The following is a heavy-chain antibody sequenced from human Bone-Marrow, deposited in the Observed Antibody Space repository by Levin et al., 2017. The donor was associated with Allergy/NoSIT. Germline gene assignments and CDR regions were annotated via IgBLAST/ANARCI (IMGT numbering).Heavy chain of an antibody. Sequence: GGSLRLSCAASGFTFNNFAMMWVRRAPGKGLEWVSTIAGDGATYYADSVKGRFTISRDNSKDTLYVEMTSLRVEDTAVYYCAKGVASGKVDRFDPWGQGTLVTVSS. CDR3: AKGVASGKVDRFDP. J-gene: IGHJ5*02. D-gene: IGHD6-13*01. CDR2: IAGDGAT. V-gene: IGHV3-23*01. CDR1: GFTFNNFA.